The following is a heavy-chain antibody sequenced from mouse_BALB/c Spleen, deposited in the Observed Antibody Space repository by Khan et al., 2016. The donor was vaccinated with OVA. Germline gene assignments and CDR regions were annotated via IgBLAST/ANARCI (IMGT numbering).Heavy chain of an antibody. D-gene: IGHD1-2*01. V-gene: IGHV5-12*02. CDR1: GFTFSDYY. CDR2: ISNGGGST. Sequence: EVELVESGGGLVQPGGSLKLSCATSGFTFSDYYMYWVRQTPEKRLEWVAYISNGGGSTYYPDTVKGRFTISRDNAKNTLYLQMSRLKSEDTAMYYCERGGLRLNFDYWGQGTTLTVSS. CDR3: ERGGLRLNFDY. J-gene: IGHJ2*01.